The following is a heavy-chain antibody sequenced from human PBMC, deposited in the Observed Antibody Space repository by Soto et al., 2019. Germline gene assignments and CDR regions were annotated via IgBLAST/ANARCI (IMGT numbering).Heavy chain of an antibody. CDR1: GFTFDDYA. CDR2: ISWNSGSI. CDR3: AKDRLPGGGYYYYMDV. Sequence: GGSLRLSCAASGFTFDDYAMHWVRQAPGKGLEWVSGISWNSGSIGYADSVKGRFTISRDNAKNSLYLQMNSLRAEDTALYYCAKDRLPGGGYYYYMDVWGKGTTVTVSS. D-gene: IGHD6-25*01. J-gene: IGHJ6*03. V-gene: IGHV3-9*01.